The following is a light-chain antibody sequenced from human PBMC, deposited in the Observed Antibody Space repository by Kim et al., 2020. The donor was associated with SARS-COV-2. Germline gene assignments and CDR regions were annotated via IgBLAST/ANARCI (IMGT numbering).Light chain of an antibody. Sequence: APGKTARSNGGGNNIGSKSVHWYQEKPGQAPVLVIYYDSDRPSGIPERFSGSNSGNTATLTISRVEAGDEADYYCQVWDSSSDHRVFGGGTQLTVL. J-gene: IGLJ3*02. CDR2: YDS. V-gene: IGLV3-21*04. CDR1: NIGSKS. CDR3: QVWDSSSDHRV.